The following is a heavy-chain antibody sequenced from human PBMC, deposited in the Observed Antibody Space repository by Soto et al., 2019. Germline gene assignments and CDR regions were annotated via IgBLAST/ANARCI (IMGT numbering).Heavy chain of an antibody. J-gene: IGHJ6*02. V-gene: IGHV1-69*01. CDR2: LIPIFGTA. D-gene: IGHD1-26*01. CDR3: ARDSKWELPHYGMAV. CDR1: GGTFSSYA. Sequence: QVQLVQSGAEVKKPGSSVKVSCKASGGTFSSYAISWVRQAPGQGLEWMGGLIPIFGTANYGQKFQGRVTITADESTGTAYMELRSLRSEDTAVYYCARDSKWELPHYGMAVWGQGTTVTVAS.